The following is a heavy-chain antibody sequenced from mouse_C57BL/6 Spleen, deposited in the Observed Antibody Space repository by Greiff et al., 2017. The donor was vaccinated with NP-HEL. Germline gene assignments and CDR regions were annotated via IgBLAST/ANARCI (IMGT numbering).Heavy chain of an antibody. J-gene: IGHJ4*01. CDR2: IDPSDCYT. Sequence: VQLQQPGAELVKPGASVKLSCKASGYTFTSYWMQWVKQRPGQGLEWIGEIDPSDCYTNYNQKFKGKATLTVDTSSSTAYMQLSSLTSEDSAVYYCARERTYYSNYDAMDYWGQGTSLTVSS. V-gene: IGHV1-50*01. CDR3: ARERTYYSNYDAMDY. CDR1: GYTFTSYW. D-gene: IGHD2-5*01.